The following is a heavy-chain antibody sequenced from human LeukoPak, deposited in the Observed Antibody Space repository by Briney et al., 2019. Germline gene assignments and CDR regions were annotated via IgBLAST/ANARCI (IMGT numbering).Heavy chain of an antibody. J-gene: IGHJ4*02. Sequence: ASVKVSCKASGYTFTGYYMHWVRQAPGQGLEWMGWINPNSGGTNYAQKFQGRVTMTRDTSISTAYMELSRLRSDDTAVYYCARYEYSSSGAFDYWGQGALVTVSS. D-gene: IGHD6-6*01. CDR3: ARYEYSSSGAFDY. CDR2: INPNSGGT. V-gene: IGHV1-2*02. CDR1: GYTFTGYY.